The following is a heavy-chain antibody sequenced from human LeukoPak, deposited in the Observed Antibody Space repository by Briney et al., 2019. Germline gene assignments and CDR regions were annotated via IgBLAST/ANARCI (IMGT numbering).Heavy chain of an antibody. J-gene: IGHJ6*03. CDR3: ARWVRGADLRYYYYMDV. V-gene: IGHV4-59*08. CDR2: ICYSGST. D-gene: IGHD5-12*01. CDR1: GCSISGYY. Sequence: SETLTLTCTASGCSISGYYMSWIRQPPGKGLEWIGNICYSGSTNYNPSLKSRVTISVDTSKNQFSLKLSSVTAADTAVYYCARWVRGADLRYYYYMDVWGKGTTVTVSS.